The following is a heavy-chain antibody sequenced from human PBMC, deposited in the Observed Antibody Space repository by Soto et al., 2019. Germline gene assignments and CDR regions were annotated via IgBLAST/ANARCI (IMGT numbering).Heavy chain of an antibody. V-gene: IGHV4-34*01. CDR2: INHSGST. Sequence: QVQLQQWGAGLLKPSETLSLTCAVYGGSFSGYYWSWIRQHPGKGLEWIGEINHSGSTKYNPSLKSRVTISVDTSKNQFSLKMSSVTGADTAVYYCAREGYCSGGSCYSRTLDYWGQGTLVTVSS. CDR1: GGSFSGYY. CDR3: AREGYCSGGSCYSRTLDY. D-gene: IGHD2-15*01. J-gene: IGHJ4*02.